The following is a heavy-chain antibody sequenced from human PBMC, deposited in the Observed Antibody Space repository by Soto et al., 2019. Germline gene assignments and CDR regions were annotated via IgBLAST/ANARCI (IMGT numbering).Heavy chain of an antibody. V-gene: IGHV1-18*01. CDR1: GYTFGNYG. Sequence: QVQLVQSGAEVRKPWASVRVSCKASGYTFGNYGISWVRQAPGQGLEWIGWISSKNGNTQYVQRFQGRVTMTNDTSTSTAYMVLRSLRSDDTAVYYCARDVSLLAVAGTPNDYWGQGTLVTVSS. J-gene: IGHJ4*02. CDR3: ARDVSLLAVAGTPNDY. CDR2: ISSKNGNT. D-gene: IGHD6-19*01.